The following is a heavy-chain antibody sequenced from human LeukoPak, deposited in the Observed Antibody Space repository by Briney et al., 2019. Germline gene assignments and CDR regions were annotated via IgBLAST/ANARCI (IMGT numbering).Heavy chain of an antibody. D-gene: IGHD6-19*01. J-gene: IGHJ4*02. CDR2: IYTSGST. CDR1: GFTFSSYG. Sequence: PGGSLRLSCAASGFTFSSYGITWIRQPAGKGLEWIGRIYTSGSTNYNPSLKSRVTMSVDTSKNQFSLKLSSVTAADTAVYYCARDIPRPRSRSAVAGTRVFDYWGQGTLVTVSS. CDR3: ARDIPRPRSRSAVAGTRVFDY. V-gene: IGHV4-4*07.